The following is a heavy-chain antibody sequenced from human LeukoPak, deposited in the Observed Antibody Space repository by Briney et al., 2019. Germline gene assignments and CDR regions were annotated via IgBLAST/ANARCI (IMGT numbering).Heavy chain of an antibody. J-gene: IGHJ4*02. CDR1: GGSISSYY. Sequence: SETLSLTCTVSGGSISSYYWSWIRQPPGKGLEWIGYIYYSGSTNYSPSLKSRVTISVDTSKNQFSLKLSSVTAADTAVYYCARTTTVTPPVIDYWGQGTLVTVSS. CDR2: IYYSGST. V-gene: IGHV4-59*01. D-gene: IGHD4-17*01. CDR3: ARTTTVTPPVIDY.